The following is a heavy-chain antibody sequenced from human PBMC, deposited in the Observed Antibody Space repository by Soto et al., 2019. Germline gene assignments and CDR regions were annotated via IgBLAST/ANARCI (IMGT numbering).Heavy chain of an antibody. J-gene: IGHJ3*01. CDR3: AVAQPTFDV. CDR1: GASISTYY. D-gene: IGHD5-12*01. Sequence: QVQLQESGPGLVKPSETLSLICTVSGASISTYYWTWIRQPPGQRLERVGDIFHTGVTTYNPSLKWRVTMTGDTSKKQISLKVSYVTATDTAVYDCAVAQPTFDVWGQGKMVTVSS. CDR2: IFHTGVT. V-gene: IGHV4-59*01.